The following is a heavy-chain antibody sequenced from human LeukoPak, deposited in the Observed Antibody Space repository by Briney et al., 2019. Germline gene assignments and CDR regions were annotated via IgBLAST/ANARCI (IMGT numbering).Heavy chain of an antibody. CDR2: IYWDDDR. CDR1: GFSLNTRGVG. V-gene: IGHV2-5*02. CDR3: AHRENYYDSSVFDN. Sequence: SGPTLVNPTQTLTLTCTFSGFSLNTRGVGVGWIRQPPGRALEWLALIYWDDDRRYSPSLKSRLTITKGTSKNQVVLTMTDVDPVDTATYFCAHRENYYDSSVFDNWGQGTLVTVSS. J-gene: IGHJ4*02. D-gene: IGHD3-22*01.